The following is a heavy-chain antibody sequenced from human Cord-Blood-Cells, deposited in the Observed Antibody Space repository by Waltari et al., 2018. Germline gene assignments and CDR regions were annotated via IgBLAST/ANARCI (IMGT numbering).Heavy chain of an antibody. CDR2: INRDGSST. V-gene: IGHV3-74*01. D-gene: IGHD3-10*01. Sequence: EVQLVESGGGLVQPGGSLRLSCAASGFPFSSYWMHWVPKAPGKGLVWVSRINRDGSSTSYADSVKGRFTISRDNAKNTLYLQMNSLRAEDTAVYYCARGGYGSGSYYDYWGQGTLVTVSS. J-gene: IGHJ4*02. CDR3: ARGGYGSGSYYDY. CDR1: GFPFSSYW.